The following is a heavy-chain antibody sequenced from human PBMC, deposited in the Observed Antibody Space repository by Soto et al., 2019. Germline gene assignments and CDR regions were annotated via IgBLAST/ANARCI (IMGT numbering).Heavy chain of an antibody. CDR2: IKSKTDGGTT. J-gene: IGHJ3*02. D-gene: IGHD3-22*01. V-gene: IGHV3-15*01. CDR1: GFTFSNAW. Sequence: EVQLVESGGGLVKPGGSLRLSCAASGFTFSNAWMSWVRQAPGKGLEWVGRIKSKTDGGTTDYAAPVKGRFTISRDDSKNTLYLQMNSLKTEDTAVYYCTTDKPYYYDSSGYYIGAARAFDIWGQGTMVTVSS. CDR3: TTDKPYYYDSSGYYIGAARAFDI.